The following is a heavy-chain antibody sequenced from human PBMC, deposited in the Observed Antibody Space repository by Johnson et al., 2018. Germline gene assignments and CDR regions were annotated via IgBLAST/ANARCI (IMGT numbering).Heavy chain of an antibody. CDR2: ISDDGSNK. CDR1: GFSFSSYA. CDR3: ARGAYDSSGYHYDEAFDI. Sequence: QVQLVQSGGGVVQPGRSLRLSCAASGFSFSSYAMHWVRQAPGKGLEWVAVISDDGSNKYYADSVKGRFTISRDNSKNTLYLQMNSRGAKDTAVYYCARGAYDSSGYHYDEAFDIWGQGTMVTVSS. J-gene: IGHJ3*02. V-gene: IGHV3-30-3*01. D-gene: IGHD3-22*01.